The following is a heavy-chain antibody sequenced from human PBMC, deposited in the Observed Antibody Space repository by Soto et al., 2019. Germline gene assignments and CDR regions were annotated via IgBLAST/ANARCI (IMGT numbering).Heavy chain of an antibody. CDR2: ISGSGGST. CDR1: GFTFSIYA. V-gene: IGHV3-23*01. Sequence: GGSLRLSCAASGFTFSIYAMSWVRHAPGKGLEWVSAISGSGGSTYYADSVKGRFTISRDNSKNTLYLQMNSLRAEDTAVYYCARAPSPLWFGELLTYWGQGTLVTVSS. CDR3: ARAPSPLWFGELLTY. D-gene: IGHD3-10*01. J-gene: IGHJ4*02.